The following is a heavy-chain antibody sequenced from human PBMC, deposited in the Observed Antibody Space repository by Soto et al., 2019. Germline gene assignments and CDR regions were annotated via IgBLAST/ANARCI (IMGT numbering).Heavy chain of an antibody. D-gene: IGHD6-13*01. CDR3: ARAAAGTPDTFYYYYYGMDV. CDR2: IDPSDSYT. Sequence: GESLKISCKGSGYSFTSYWISWVRRMPGKGLEWMGRIDPSDSYTNYSPSFQGHVTISADRSISTAYLQWSSLKASDTAMYYCARAAAGTPDTFYYYYYGMDVWGQGTTVTVSS. V-gene: IGHV5-10-1*01. CDR1: GYSFTSYW. J-gene: IGHJ6*02.